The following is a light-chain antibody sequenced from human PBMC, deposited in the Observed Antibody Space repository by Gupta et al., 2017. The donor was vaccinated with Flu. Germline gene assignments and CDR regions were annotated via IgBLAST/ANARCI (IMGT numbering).Light chain of an antibody. J-gene: IGKJ3*01. V-gene: IGKV3-20*01. CDR3: QQYGSPVT. CDR2: GAS. CDR1: QSVRSDV. Sequence: IVLTVSPGTLSVSPGDRATLSCRASQSVRSDVLAWYQKQGGAATLLLISGASSRTAGTSNRCSGSGSGTYFILTITRLPPEYVAVYYCQQYGSPVTFGPGTKVDIK.